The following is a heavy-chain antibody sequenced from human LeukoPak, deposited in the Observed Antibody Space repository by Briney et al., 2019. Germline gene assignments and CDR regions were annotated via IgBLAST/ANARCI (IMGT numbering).Heavy chain of an antibody. V-gene: IGHV4-59*13. CDR1: DDSISDYY. D-gene: IGHD3-16*01. CDR2: FHNSGTF. J-gene: IGHJ4*02. Sequence: PSETLSLTCTVSDDSISDYYRGWMRQPRGKGVECIGYFHNSGTFNYNPSLKCGVTISADTSKNQFSLKLNSLATADTAVYYCTRGARWLIDYWGQGILVTVSS. CDR3: TRGARWLIDY.